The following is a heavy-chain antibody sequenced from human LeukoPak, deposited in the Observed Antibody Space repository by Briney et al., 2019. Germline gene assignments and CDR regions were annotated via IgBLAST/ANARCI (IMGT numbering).Heavy chain of an antibody. CDR2: INDRGDST. J-gene: IGHJ3*02. V-gene: IGHV3-23*01. CDR3: AKGRWGLTINNFDI. D-gene: IGHD3-9*01. CDR1: GFSLTTYA. Sequence: GGSLRLSCAASGFSLTTYAMGWVRQAPGKGLEWVSVINDRGDSTYYADSVKGRFTISRDSSKNTLYLQMNSLRGEDTAVYYCAKGRWGLTINNFDIWGQGTMVTISS.